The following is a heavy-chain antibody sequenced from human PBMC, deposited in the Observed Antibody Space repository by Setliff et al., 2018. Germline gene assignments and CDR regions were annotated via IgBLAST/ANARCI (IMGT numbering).Heavy chain of an antibody. D-gene: IGHD3-10*01. J-gene: IGHJ4*02. V-gene: IGHV4-59*01. CDR2: IYYSGST. Sequence: PSETLSLTCSVSGDSMSFSYWSWIRQPPGKGLEWIGYIYYSGSTDSHPSLKSRVSISIDTSKNQFSLNVRSVTAADTAIYYCAKGRGETDSWGQGILVTVS. CDR3: AKGRGETDS. CDR1: GDSMSFSY.